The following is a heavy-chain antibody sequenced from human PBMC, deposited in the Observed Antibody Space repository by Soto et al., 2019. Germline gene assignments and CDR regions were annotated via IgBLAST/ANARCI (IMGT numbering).Heavy chain of an antibody. CDR2: IYSGGST. D-gene: IGHD3-9*01. CDR1: GFTVSSNY. CDR3: ARQRPYYDILTGLPDYGMDV. Sequence: GGSLRLSCAASGFTVSSNYMSWVRQAPGKGLEWVSVIYSGGSTYYADSVKGRFTISRHNSKNTLYLQMNSLRAEDTAVYYCARQRPYYDILTGLPDYGMDVWGQGTTVTVSS. J-gene: IGHJ6*02. V-gene: IGHV3-53*04.